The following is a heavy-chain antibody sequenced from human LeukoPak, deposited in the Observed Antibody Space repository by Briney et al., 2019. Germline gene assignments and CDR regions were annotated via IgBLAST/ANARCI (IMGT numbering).Heavy chain of an antibody. D-gene: IGHD4-23*01. CDR2: ISSSGGLM. Sequence: PGGSLRLSCVASGFTFSSYEMNWVRQAPGQGLEWVSCISSSGGLMNYADSVKGRFTISRDNAKNSLYLQMNSLRVEDTAFYYCAGGNGHWGQGTLVTVSS. J-gene: IGHJ4*02. CDR3: AGGNGH. CDR1: GFTFSSYE. V-gene: IGHV3-48*03.